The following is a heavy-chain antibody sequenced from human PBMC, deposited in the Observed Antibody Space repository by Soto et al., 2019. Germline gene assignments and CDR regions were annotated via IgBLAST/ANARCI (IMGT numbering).Heavy chain of an antibody. CDR2: IYHSGST. CDR1: GGSISSGGYS. CDR3: ARGDHKYYYDSSGFDY. V-gene: IGHV4-30-2*01. D-gene: IGHD3-22*01. Sequence: SETLSLTCAVSGGSISSGGYSWSWIRQPPGKGLEWIGYIYHSGSTYYNPSLKSRVTISVDRSKNQFSLKLSSVTAADTAVYYCARGDHKYYYDSSGFDYWGQGTLVTVSS. J-gene: IGHJ4*02.